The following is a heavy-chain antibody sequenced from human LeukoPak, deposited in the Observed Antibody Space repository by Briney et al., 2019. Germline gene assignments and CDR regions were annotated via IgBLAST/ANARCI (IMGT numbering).Heavy chain of an antibody. V-gene: IGHV4-4*02. CDR2: VYHSGST. CDR1: GGSISSSNW. D-gene: IGHD6-19*01. Sequence: PSGTLSLTCAVSGGSISSSNWWSWVRQPPGKGLEWIGEVYHSGSTNYNPSLKSRVTISVDKSKNQFSLKLSSVTAADTAVYYCARDNVAVAGNWFDPWGQGTLVTVSS. J-gene: IGHJ5*02. CDR3: ARDNVAVAGNWFDP.